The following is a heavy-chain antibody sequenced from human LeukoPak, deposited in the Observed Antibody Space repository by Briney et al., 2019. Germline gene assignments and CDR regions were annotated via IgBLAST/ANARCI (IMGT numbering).Heavy chain of an antibody. Sequence: GASLRLSCAASGFTFSSYAMTWVRQAPGRGLEWVSAISGSGGSTYYADSMKGRFTISRDNSKNTLYLQMNSLRAEDTAVYYCAKDSGDYVWGSYRYGDYWGQGTLVTVSS. CDR3: AKDSGDYVWGSYRYGDY. D-gene: IGHD3-16*02. V-gene: IGHV3-23*01. CDR2: ISGSGGST. J-gene: IGHJ4*02. CDR1: GFTFSSYA.